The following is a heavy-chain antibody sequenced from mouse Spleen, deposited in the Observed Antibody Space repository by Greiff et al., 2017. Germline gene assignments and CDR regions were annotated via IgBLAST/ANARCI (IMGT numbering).Heavy chain of an antibody. V-gene: IGHV1-84*02. D-gene: IGHD1-1*01. J-gene: IGHJ1*01. CDR3: ARAPSYYYGSSYWYFDV. Sequence: LQESGPELVKPGASVKISCKASGYTFTDYYINWVKQKPGQGLEWIGWIYPGSGNTKYNEKFKGKATLTVDTSSSTAYMQLSSLTSEDTAVYFCARAPSYYYGSSYWYFDVWGAGTTVTVSS. CDR1: GYTFTDYY. CDR2: IYPGSGNT.